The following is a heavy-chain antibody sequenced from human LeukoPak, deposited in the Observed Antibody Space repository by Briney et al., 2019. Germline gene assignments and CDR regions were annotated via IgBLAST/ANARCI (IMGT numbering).Heavy chain of an antibody. CDR3: ARGPLYSSSVYYFDY. D-gene: IGHD6-13*01. J-gene: IGHJ4*02. CDR1: GGSISSSSYY. Sequence: SETLSLTCTVSGGSISSSSYYWGWIRQPPGKGLEWIGEINHSGSTNYNPSLKSRVTISVDTSKNQFSLKLSSVTAADTAVYYCARGPLYSSSVYYFDYWGQGTLVTVSS. CDR2: INHSGST. V-gene: IGHV4-39*07.